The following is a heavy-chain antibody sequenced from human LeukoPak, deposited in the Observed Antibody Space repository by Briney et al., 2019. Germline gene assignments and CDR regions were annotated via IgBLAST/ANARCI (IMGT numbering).Heavy chain of an antibody. V-gene: IGHV4-34*01. CDR1: GGSFSGYY. J-gene: IGHJ6*02. Sequence: SETLSLTCAVYGGSFSGYYWSWIRQPPGKGLGWIGEINHSGSTNYNPSLKSRVTISVDTSKKQFSLKLSSVNAADTAVYYCARAGYVAPQRAGYYYYGMDVWGQGTTVTVSS. CDR3: ARAGYVAPQRAGYYYYGMDV. CDR2: INHSGST. D-gene: IGHD3-16*01.